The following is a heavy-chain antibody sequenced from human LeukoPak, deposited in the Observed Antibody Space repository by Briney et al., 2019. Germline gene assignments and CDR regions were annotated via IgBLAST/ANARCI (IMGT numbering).Heavy chain of an antibody. D-gene: IGHD6-13*01. Sequence: PGGSLRLSCAASGFTFSSYSMNWVRQAPGKGLEWVSSISSSYIYYADSVKGRFTISRDNAKNSLYLQMNSLRAEDTAVYYCARTTGIAAAGDYWGQGTLVTVSS. J-gene: IGHJ4*02. V-gene: IGHV3-21*01. CDR3: ARTTGIAAAGDY. CDR2: ISSSYI. CDR1: GFTFSSYS.